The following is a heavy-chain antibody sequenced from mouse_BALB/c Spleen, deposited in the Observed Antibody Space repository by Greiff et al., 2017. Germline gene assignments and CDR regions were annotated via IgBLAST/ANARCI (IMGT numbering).Heavy chain of an antibody. Sequence: EVMLVESGPGLVKPSQSLSLTCTVTGYSITSDYAWNWIRQFPGNILEWMGYISYSGSTSYNPSLKSRISITRDTSKNQFFLQLNSVTTEDTATYYCARRSWDGGLDYWGQGTTLTVSS. J-gene: IGHJ2*01. V-gene: IGHV3-2*02. CDR1: GYSITSDYA. CDR2: ISYSGST. D-gene: IGHD4-1*01. CDR3: ARRSWDGGLDY.